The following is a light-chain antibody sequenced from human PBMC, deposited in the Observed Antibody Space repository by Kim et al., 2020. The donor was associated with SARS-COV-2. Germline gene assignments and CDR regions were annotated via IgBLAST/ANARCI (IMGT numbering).Light chain of an antibody. CDR2: HAS. J-gene: IGKJ2*01. V-gene: IGKV1-5*01. CDR3: QQYYSYYT. CDR1: QSISTW. Sequence: DIQMTQSPSTLSASVGDRVTITCRASQSISTWLAWYQQQPGKAPHLLIYHASTLESGVPSRFSGGGSGTEFTLTISSLQPDDFATYYCQQYYSYYTFGQGTKLEI.